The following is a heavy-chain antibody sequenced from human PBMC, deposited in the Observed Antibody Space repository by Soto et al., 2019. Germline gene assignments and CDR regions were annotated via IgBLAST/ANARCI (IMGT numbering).Heavy chain of an antibody. D-gene: IGHD3-22*01. J-gene: IGHJ4*02. CDR3: ARQIYDSDTGPNFQYYFDS. CDR2: IDPSDSQT. CDR1: GYTFATYC. V-gene: IGHV5-10-1*01. Sequence: PGESLKISCEGSGYTFATYCIGWVLQMPWKGLEWMGRIDPSDSQTYYSPSFRGHVTISVTKSITTVFLQWSSLRASDTAMYYCARQIYDSDTGPNFQYYFDSWGQGTPVTVSS.